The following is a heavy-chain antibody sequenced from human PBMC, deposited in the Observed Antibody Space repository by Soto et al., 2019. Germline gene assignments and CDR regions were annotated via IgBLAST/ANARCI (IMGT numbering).Heavy chain of an antibody. CDR2: IYYNGDT. V-gene: IGHV4-31*03. Sequence: QVQLQESGPGLVKPSQTLSLTCTVSGGSISSGGYYWSWIRQHPGKGLEWIGYIYYNGDTYYNPSLKSRVSISIDTSKNQFSLRLTSVTAADTAVYYCARSHRDNWGSPDYFDYRGQGTLVTVSS. D-gene: IGHD7-27*01. CDR3: ARSHRDNWGSPDYFDY. CDR1: GGSISSGGYY. J-gene: IGHJ4*02.